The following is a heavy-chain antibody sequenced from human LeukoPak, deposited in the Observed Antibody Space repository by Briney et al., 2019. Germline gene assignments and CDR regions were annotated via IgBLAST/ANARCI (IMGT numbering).Heavy chain of an antibody. CDR2: IYYSGST. V-gene: IGHV4-59*08. D-gene: IGHD2-15*01. Sequence: PSETLSLTCTVSGGSISSYYWSWIRQPPGKGLEWIGYIYYSGSTNYNPSLKSRVTISVDTSKNQFSLKLSSVTAADTAVYYCASTPVGGDIVVVVVDYFDYWGQGTLVTVSS. CDR1: GGSISSYY. J-gene: IGHJ4*02. CDR3: ASTPVGGDIVVVVVDYFDY.